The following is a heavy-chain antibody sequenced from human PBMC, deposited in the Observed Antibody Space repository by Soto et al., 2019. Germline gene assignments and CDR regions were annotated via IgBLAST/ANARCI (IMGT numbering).Heavy chain of an antibody. J-gene: IGHJ4*02. V-gene: IGHV3-74*01. D-gene: IGHD4-17*01. CDR1: GFTFSSYW. Sequence: GGSLRLSCAASGFTFSSYWMHWVRQAPGKGLVWVSRINSDGSSTSYADSVKGRFTISRDNAKNTLYLQMNSLRAEDTAVYYCTRGQDQYGELDYWGQGTLVTVSS. CDR2: INSDGSST. CDR3: TRGQDQYGELDY.